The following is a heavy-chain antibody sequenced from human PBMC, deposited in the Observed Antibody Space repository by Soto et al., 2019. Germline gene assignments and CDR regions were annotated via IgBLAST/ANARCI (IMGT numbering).Heavy chain of an antibody. V-gene: IGHV3-23*01. Sequence: HPGGSLRLSCAVTGFTLSTYAMTWVRQAPGKGLECVSGVTGSGGQIHYADSVKGRFTISKDISKNILLLQMNSLRADDTAVYYCAKGAVYKDGLWLMDHWGRGTLVTVSS. J-gene: IGHJ4*02. CDR1: GFTLSTYA. CDR3: AKGAVYKDGLWLMDH. CDR2: VTGSGGQI. D-gene: IGHD2-21*01.